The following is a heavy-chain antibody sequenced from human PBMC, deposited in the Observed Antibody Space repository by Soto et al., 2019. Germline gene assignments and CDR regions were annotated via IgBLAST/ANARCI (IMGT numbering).Heavy chain of an antibody. V-gene: IGHV4-30-4*01. Sequence: SETLSLTCTVSGGSISSGDYYWSWIRQPPGKGLEWIGYIYYSGSTHYNPSLKSRVTISVDTSKNQFSLKLSSVTAADTAVYYCARARYYDSSGPDYWGQGTLVTVSS. CDR3: ARARYYDSSGPDY. CDR1: GGSISSGDYY. D-gene: IGHD3-22*01. J-gene: IGHJ4*02. CDR2: IYYSGST.